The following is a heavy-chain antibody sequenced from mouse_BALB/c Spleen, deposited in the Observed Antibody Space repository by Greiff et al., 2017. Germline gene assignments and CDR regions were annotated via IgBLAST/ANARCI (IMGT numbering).Heavy chain of an antibody. CDR2: INPSNGGT. V-gene: IGHV1S81*02. Sequence: VQLQQSGAELVKPGASVKLSCKASGYTFTSYYMYWVKQRPGQGLEWIGEINPSNGGTNFNEKFKSKATLTVDKSSSTAYMQLSSLTSEDSAVYYCTRLVGYYFDYWGQGTTLTVSS. D-gene: IGHD1-1*02. J-gene: IGHJ2*01. CDR1: GYTFTSYY. CDR3: TRLVGYYFDY.